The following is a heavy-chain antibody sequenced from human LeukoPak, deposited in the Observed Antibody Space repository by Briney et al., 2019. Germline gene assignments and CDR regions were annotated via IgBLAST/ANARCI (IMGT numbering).Heavy chain of an antibody. V-gene: IGHV4-30-4*08. J-gene: IGHJ3*02. CDR1: GGSISSGDYY. Sequence: TLSLTCTVSGGSISSGDYYWSWIRQPPGKGLEWIGYIYYSGSTYYNPSLKSRVTISVDTSKNQFSLKLSSVTAADTAVYYCARNRYSSSWYEAFDIWGQGTMVTVSS. CDR3: ARNRYSSSWYEAFDI. CDR2: IYYSGST. D-gene: IGHD6-13*01.